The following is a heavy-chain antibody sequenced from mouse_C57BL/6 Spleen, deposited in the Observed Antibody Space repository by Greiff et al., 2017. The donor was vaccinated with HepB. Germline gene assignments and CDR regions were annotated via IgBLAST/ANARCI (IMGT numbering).Heavy chain of an antibody. CDR1: GFTFSSYT. CDR2: ISGGGGNT. CDR3: ASGYDPGAMDY. V-gene: IGHV5-9*01. J-gene: IGHJ4*01. D-gene: IGHD2-3*01. Sequence: DVQLVESGGGLVKPGGSLKLSCAASGFTFSSYTMSWVRQTPEKRLEWVATISGGGGNTYYPDSVKGRFTISRDNAKNTLYLQMSSLRSEDTALYYCASGYDPGAMDYWGQGTSVTVSS.